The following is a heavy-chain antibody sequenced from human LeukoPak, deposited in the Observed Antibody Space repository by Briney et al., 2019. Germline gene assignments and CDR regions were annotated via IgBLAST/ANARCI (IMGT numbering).Heavy chain of an antibody. CDR3: ARGEYGEGPSTLDY. Sequence: GASVKVSCKASGYTFTSYDINGVRQATGQGLEWMGGMNPNRGNTGYTQKFKGGVTMTRNTPISTDYMELSSLRSEDTAVYYCARGEYGEGPSTLDYWGQGTLVTVSS. CDR2: MNPNRGNT. V-gene: IGHV1-8*01. J-gene: IGHJ4*02. D-gene: IGHD4/OR15-4a*01. CDR1: GYTFTSYD.